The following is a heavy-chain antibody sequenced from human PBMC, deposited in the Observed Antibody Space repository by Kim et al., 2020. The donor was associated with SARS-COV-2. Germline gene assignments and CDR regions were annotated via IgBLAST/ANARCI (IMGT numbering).Heavy chain of an antibody. V-gene: IGHV4-39*01. CDR2: T. CDR3: ARRPYSYGMDV. J-gene: IGHJ6*02. Sequence: TYYNPSLKSRVTISVDTSKNQFSLKLSSVTAADTAVYYCARRPYSYGMDVWGQGTTVTVSS. D-gene: IGHD5-12*01.